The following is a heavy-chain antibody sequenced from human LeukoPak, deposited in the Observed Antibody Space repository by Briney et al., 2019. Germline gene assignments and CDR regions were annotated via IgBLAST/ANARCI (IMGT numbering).Heavy chain of an antibody. CDR2: ISGSGGST. CDR1: GFSFSTYS. V-gene: IGHV3-23*01. CDR3: AKDFRGYSGYDFDY. J-gene: IGHJ4*02. D-gene: IGHD5-12*01. Sequence: GGSLRLSCAASGFSFSTYSMNWVRQAPGKGLEWVSAISGSGGSTYYADSVKGRFTISRDNSKNTLYLQMNSLRAEDTAVYYCAKDFRGYSGYDFDYWGQGTLVTVSS.